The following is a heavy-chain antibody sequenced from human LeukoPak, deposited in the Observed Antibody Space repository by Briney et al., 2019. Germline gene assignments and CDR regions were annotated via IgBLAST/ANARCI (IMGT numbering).Heavy chain of an antibody. J-gene: IGHJ4*02. V-gene: IGHV4-59*01. CDR1: GGSISSYY. CDR3: ARSAAIIPDY. D-gene: IGHD2-2*02. CDR2: IYYSGST. Sequence: SETLPLTCTASGGSISSYYWSLIRQPPGKGLEWIGYIYYSGSTNYNPSLKSRVTISVDTSKNQFSLKLSSVTAADTAVYYCARSAAIIPDYWGQGTLVTVSS.